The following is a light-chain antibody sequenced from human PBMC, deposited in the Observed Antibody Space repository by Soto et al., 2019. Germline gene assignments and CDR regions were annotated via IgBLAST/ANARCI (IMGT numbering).Light chain of an antibody. CDR3: QQYNNWSPIT. V-gene: IGKV3-15*01. J-gene: IGKJ2*01. CDR1: QSFSCS. Sequence: IGMTQSPSTLSVSPGDRATLSCLASQSFSCSLAWYQQKTCQAPKLLIYVASTRDPGIPARFSGSRCGTEFTITIISLLSEDFAVYYCQQYNNWSPITFGQGTKLEIK. CDR2: VAS.